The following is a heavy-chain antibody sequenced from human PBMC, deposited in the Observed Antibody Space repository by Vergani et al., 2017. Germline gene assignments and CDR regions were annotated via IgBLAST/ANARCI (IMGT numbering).Heavy chain of an antibody. D-gene: IGHD2-2*01. V-gene: IGHV1-69*18. J-gene: IGHJ5*02. Sequence: QVQLVQSGAEVKKPGSSVKVSCKASGGTFSSYAISWVRQAPGQGLEWMGRIIPIFGTANYAQKFQGRVTINADESTSTAYMELSSLRAEDTAVYYCAGVHPDDIVVEVGWFDPWGQGTLVTVSS. CDR1: GGTFSSYA. CDR3: AGVHPDDIVVEVGWFDP. CDR2: IIPIFGTA.